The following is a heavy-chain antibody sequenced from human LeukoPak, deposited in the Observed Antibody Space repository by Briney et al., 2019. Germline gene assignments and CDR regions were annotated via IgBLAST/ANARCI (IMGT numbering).Heavy chain of an antibody. V-gene: IGHV7-4-1*02. CDR3: ARVYSSSTVADYYFDY. CDR2: INTNTGNP. Sequence: GASVKVSCKASGYTFTSYAMNRVRQAPGQGLEWMGWINTNTGNPTYAQGFTGRFVFSLATSVSTAYLQISSLKAEDTAVYYCARVYSSSTVADYYFDYWGQGTLVTVSS. D-gene: IGHD6-6*01. CDR1: GYTFTSYA. J-gene: IGHJ4*02.